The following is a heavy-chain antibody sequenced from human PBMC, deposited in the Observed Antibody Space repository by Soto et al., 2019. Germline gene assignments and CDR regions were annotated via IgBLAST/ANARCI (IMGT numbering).Heavy chain of an antibody. CDR2: VPYTEST. D-gene: IGHD5-18*01. CDR3: ARASPVVTDV. J-gene: IGHJ6*02. Sequence: SETLSLTCTVSSDSINNYYWNWVRQRPGKGLEWIGYVPYTESTNYNPFLKSRVTMSMDASKNQFSLKLTSVTAADTALYYCARASPVVTDVWGQGTTVTVSS. CDR1: SDSINNYY. V-gene: IGHV4-59*08.